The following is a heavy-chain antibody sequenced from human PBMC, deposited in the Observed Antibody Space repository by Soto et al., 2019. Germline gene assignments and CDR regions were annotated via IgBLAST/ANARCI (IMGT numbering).Heavy chain of an antibody. CDR2: IWYDGSNK. V-gene: IGHV3-33*01. D-gene: IGHD3-22*01. CDR1: GFTFSSYG. Sequence: QVQLAESGGGVVQPGRSLRLSCAASGFTFSSYGMHWVRQAPGKGLEWVAVIWYDGSNKYYADSVKGRFTISRDNSKNTLYLQMNSLRAEDTAVYYCARDYDSSGYPRWYFDLWGRGTLVTVSS. J-gene: IGHJ2*01. CDR3: ARDYDSSGYPRWYFDL.